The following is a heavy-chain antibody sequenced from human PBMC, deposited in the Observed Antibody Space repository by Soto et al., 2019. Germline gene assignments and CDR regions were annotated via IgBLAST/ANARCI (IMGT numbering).Heavy chain of an antibody. CDR3: ARGLYDSSGYYHLDY. CDR1: GGSVSSGSYY. Sequence: QVQLQESGPGLVKPSETLSLTCTVSGGSVSSGSYYWSWIRQPPGKGLEWIGYIYYSGSTNYNPPLKSRVTISVDTSKNQFSLKLSSVTAADTAVYYCARGLYDSSGYYHLDYWGQGTLVTVSS. CDR2: IYYSGST. D-gene: IGHD3-22*01. J-gene: IGHJ4*02. V-gene: IGHV4-61*01.